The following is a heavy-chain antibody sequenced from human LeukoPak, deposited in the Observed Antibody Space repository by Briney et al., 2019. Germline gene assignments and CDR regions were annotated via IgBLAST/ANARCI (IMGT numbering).Heavy chain of an antibody. Sequence: SETLSLTCTVSGGSISSSSYYWGWIRQPPGEGLEGIGSIYYSGSTYYNPSLKRRVTISVDTSKNQFSLNLRSVTAADTAVYYCARAVAYGIDTGYLDYWGQGTLVTVSS. CDR2: IYYSGST. CDR3: ARAVAYGIDTGYLDY. CDR1: GGSISSSSYY. D-gene: IGHD2-8*02. V-gene: IGHV4-39*07. J-gene: IGHJ4*02.